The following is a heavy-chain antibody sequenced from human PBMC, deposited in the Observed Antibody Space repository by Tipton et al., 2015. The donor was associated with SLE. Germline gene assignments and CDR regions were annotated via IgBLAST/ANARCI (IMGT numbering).Heavy chain of an antibody. D-gene: IGHD1-26*01. CDR3: ARQTIRVGAPGAFDI. J-gene: IGHJ3*02. V-gene: IGHV5-10-1*01. CDR2: IDPSDSYT. CDR1: GYSFTSYW. Sequence: QLVQSGAEVKKPGESLKISCKGSGYSFTSYWISWVRQMPGKGLEWMGRIDPSDSYTNYSPSFQGHVTISADKSISTAYLQWSSLKASDTAMYYCARQTIRVGAPGAFDIWGQGTMVTVSS.